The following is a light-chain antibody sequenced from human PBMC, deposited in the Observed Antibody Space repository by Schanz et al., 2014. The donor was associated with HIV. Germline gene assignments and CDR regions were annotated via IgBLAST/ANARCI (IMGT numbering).Light chain of an antibody. CDR1: QGISTF. V-gene: IGKV1-9*01. CDR2: AAS. J-gene: IGKJ1*01. CDR3: QQYDSYPWT. Sequence: IQLTQSPSSLSASVGDRVTISCRASQGISTFLAWYQQKAGKTPKLLIYAASSLQSGVPSRFSGSGSGTEFTLTISSLQPDDFATYYCQQYDSYPWTFGQGTTVEMK.